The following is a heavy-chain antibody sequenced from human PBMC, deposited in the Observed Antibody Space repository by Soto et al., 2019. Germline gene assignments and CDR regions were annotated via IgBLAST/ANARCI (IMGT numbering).Heavy chain of an antibody. Sequence: ASCEACGYSFASYCMRSAQHAPRQGLEWMGWISAYNGNTNYAQKLQGRVTMTTDTSTSTAYMELSSLRSDDTAVYYCAGDYVYYYGAGRYYNDKDFEYWGHGTLVTVPQ. V-gene: IGHV1-18*01. CDR2: ISAYNGNT. CDR1: GYSFASYC. J-gene: IGHJ4*01. CDR3: AGDYVYYYGAGRYYNDKDFEY. D-gene: IGHD3-10*01.